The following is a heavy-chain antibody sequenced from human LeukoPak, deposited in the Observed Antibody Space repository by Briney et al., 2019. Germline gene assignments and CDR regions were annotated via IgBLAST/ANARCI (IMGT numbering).Heavy chain of an antibody. D-gene: IGHD6-19*01. V-gene: IGHV1-2*02. CDR1: GYTFTDYY. CDR3: AREGHQDSSGWYDY. J-gene: IGHJ4*02. Sequence: ASVKVSRKASGYTFTDYYMHWVRQAPGQGLEWMGWINPNSGGTNYAQKFQGRVTMTRDTSISTAYMELSRLRSDDTAVYYCAREGHQDSSGWYDYWGQGTLVTVSS. CDR2: INPNSGGT.